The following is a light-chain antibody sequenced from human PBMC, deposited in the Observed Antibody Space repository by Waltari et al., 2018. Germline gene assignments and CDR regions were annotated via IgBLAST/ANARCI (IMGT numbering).Light chain of an antibody. CDR1: RSDVGTHNL. CDR3: SSYAGRTTV. V-gene: IGLV2-23*03. Sequence: QSALTQPASVSGSPGQSITISCTGSRSDVGTHNLASWYQHHPDKVPKLILYEGTKRPSVISSRFSGSNSGNTASLTISGLQAEDEADYYCSSYAGRTTVFGTGTKVCVL. J-gene: IGLJ1*01. CDR2: EGT.